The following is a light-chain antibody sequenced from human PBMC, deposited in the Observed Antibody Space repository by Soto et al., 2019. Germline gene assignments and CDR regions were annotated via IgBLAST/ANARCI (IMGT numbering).Light chain of an antibody. V-gene: IGKV3-11*01. J-gene: IGKJ5*01. CDR2: AAS. Sequence: EIVMTQSPATLSVSPGERATLSCRASQSVISNLAWYQHQPGQAPRLLIYAASRRATGIPDRFSGSGSGTDFTLTISSLEPEDSAVYYCQQRNVWPPVTFGQGTRLEI. CDR3: QQRNVWPPVT. CDR1: QSVISN.